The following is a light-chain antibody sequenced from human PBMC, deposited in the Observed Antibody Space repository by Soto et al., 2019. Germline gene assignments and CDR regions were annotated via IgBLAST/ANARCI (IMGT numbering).Light chain of an antibody. CDR1: SSDVGGYNY. V-gene: IGLV2-8*01. Sequence: QSAVTQPPSASGSPGQSVTMSCTGTSSDVGGYNYVSWYQQHPGKAPKLMIYEVSKRPSGVPDRFSGSKSGNTASLTVSGLQAEDEADYYCSSYAGSTFYVFGTGTKLTVL. CDR3: SSYAGSTFYV. CDR2: EVS. J-gene: IGLJ1*01.